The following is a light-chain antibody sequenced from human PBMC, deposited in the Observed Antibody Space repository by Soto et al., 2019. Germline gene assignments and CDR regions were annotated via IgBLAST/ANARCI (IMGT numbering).Light chain of an antibody. J-gene: IGKJ3*01. Sequence: EVVLTQSPGTLSLSPGERATLSCRASQSVSNNNLAWYQQTPGQAPRLLIYGASNRATGIPDRFSGSGSGTDFTLTISRLEPEDFAVYYCQQYGTSPFTFGPGTKVDIK. V-gene: IGKV3-20*01. CDR2: GAS. CDR1: QSVSNNN. CDR3: QQYGTSPFT.